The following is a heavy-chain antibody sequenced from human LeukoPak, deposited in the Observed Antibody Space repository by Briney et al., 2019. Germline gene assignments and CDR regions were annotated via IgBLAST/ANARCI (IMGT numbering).Heavy chain of an antibody. D-gene: IGHD5-18*01. CDR3: AKEHKAMVRKGYFDY. CDR1: GFTFSSYA. V-gene: IGHV3-23*01. Sequence: GGSLRLSCAASGFTFSSYAMSWARQAPGKGLEWVSAISGSGGSTYYADSVKGRFTISRDNSKNTLYLQMNSLRAEDTAVYYCAKEHKAMVRKGYFDYWGQGTLVTVSS. J-gene: IGHJ4*02. CDR2: ISGSGGST.